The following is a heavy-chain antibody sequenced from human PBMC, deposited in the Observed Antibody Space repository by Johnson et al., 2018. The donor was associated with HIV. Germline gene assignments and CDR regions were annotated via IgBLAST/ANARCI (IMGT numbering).Heavy chain of an antibody. CDR2: ISGNGGTT. V-gene: IGHV3-23*04. CDR1: GFTFSSYA. J-gene: IGHJ3*02. D-gene: IGHD5-12*01. Sequence: VQVVESGGGLVQPGGSLRLSCAASGFTFSSYAMSWVRQAPGKGLEWVSVISGNGGTTYYADSVKGRFTISRDNSKNTLYLQMNSLRAEDTAVYYCAKDDAYSGYGYDAFDIWGQGTMVTVSS. CDR3: AKDDAYSGYGYDAFDI.